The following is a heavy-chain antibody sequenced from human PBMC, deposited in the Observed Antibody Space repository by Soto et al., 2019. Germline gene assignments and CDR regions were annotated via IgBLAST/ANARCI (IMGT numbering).Heavy chain of an antibody. CDR3: ARRSAAGP. D-gene: IGHD6-25*01. Sequence: QVQLQQWGAGLLKPSETLSLTCAVYGGSFSGYYWSWIRQPPGKGLEWIGEINHSGSTNYNPSLXNXVXXSVYTSKNQFSLKLSSVTAADTAVYYCARRSAAGPWGQGTLVTVSS. CDR2: INHSGST. J-gene: IGHJ5*02. CDR1: GGSFSGYY. V-gene: IGHV4-34*01.